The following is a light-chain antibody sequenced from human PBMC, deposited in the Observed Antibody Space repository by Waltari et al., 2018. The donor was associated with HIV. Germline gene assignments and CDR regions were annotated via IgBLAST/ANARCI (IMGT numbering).Light chain of an antibody. J-gene: IGKJ5*01. CDR2: DAS. Sequence: EIVLTQSPATLSLSPGERAPLSRRASQSVNTYLAWYQQKPGQAPRLLIYDASNRATGIPARFSGSGSGTDFTLTISSLEPEDFAVYYCQQRSNWPPEITFGQGTRLEIK. CDR3: QQRSNWPPEIT. V-gene: IGKV3-11*01. CDR1: QSVNTY.